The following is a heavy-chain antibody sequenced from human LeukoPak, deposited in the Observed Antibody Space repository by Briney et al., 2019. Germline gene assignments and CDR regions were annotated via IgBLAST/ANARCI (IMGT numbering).Heavy chain of an antibody. CDR2: ISGSGGST. Sequence: GGSLRPSCAASGFTFSSYAMSWVRQAPGKGPEWVSAISGSGGSTYYADSVKGRFTISRDISKNTLYLQMNSLRAEDSALYYCARGGRGSAAVVAPRSFDIWGQGTMVTVSS. CDR3: ARGGRGSAAVVAPRSFDI. J-gene: IGHJ3*02. D-gene: IGHD3-22*01. V-gene: IGHV3-23*01. CDR1: GFTFSSYA.